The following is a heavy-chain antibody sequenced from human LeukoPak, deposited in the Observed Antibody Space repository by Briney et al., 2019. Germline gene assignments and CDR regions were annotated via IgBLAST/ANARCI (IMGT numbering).Heavy chain of an antibody. CDR3: ATLVGSDWFDP. V-gene: IGHV1-3*01. J-gene: IGHJ5*02. Sequence: ASVNVSCKASGYTFTSYAMHWVRQAPGQRLEWMGWINAGNGNTKYSQKFQGRVTITRDTSASTAYMELSSLRSEDTAVYYCATLVGSDWFDPWGQGTLVTVSS. CDR1: GYTFTSYA. D-gene: IGHD6-6*01. CDR2: INAGNGNT.